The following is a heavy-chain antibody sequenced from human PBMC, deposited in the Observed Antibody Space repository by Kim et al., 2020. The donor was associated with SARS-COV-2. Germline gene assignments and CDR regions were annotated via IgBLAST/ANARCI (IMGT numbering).Heavy chain of an antibody. CDR1: GYSFTSYW. CDR3: ARARLERRGKTSEFIDY. V-gene: IGHV5-51*01. D-gene: IGHD1-1*01. CDR2: IYPGDSDT. J-gene: IGHJ4*02. Sequence: GESLKISCKGSGYSFTSYWIGWVRQMPGKGLEWMGIIYPGDSDTRYSPSFQGQVTISADKSISTAYLQWSSLKASDTAMYYCARARLERRGKTSEFIDYWGQGTLVTVSS.